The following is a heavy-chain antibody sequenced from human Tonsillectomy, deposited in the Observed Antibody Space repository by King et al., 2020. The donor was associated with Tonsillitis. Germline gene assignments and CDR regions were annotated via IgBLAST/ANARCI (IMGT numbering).Heavy chain of an antibody. CDR1: GFTFSNYS. V-gene: IGHV3-48*02. CDR2: ISSSSSSI. J-gene: IGHJ3*02. D-gene: IGHD1-26*01. Sequence: QLVQSGGGLVQPGGSLRLSCAASGFTFSNYSMNWVRQAPGKGLEWVSYISSSSSSIYYADSVKGRFTISRDNAKNSLYLQMNRLRDEDRAVYYCATEGGGRPYDLDAFDIWGQGTMVTVSS. CDR3: ATEGGGRPYDLDAFDI.